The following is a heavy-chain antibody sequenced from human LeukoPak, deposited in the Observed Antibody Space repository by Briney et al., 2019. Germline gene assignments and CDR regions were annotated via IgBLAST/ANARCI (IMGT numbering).Heavy chain of an antibody. CDR3: IVLAVAGTLGFDY. J-gene: IGHJ4*02. CDR1: GFTFSSYG. V-gene: IGHV3-30*02. D-gene: IGHD6-19*01. CDR2: IRYDGSNK. Sequence: GGSLRLSCAASGFTFSSYGMHWVRQAPGKGLEWVAFIRYDGSNKYYADSVKGRFTISRDNSKNTLYLQMNSLRAEDTAVYYCIVLAVAGTLGFDYWGQGTLVTVSS.